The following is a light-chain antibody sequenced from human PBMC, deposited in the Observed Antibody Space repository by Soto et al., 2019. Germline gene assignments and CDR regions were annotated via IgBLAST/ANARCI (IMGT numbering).Light chain of an antibody. CDR3: QQRRSWQVT. Sequence: ETVVTQSPATLSLSPGEGATLSCRASHIINTYLAWYQQKPGQAPRLLIYDASKRATGIPARFSGSGSGTNFTLTISSLEPEDFAVYYCQQRRSWQVTFGQGTRLETK. V-gene: IGKV3D-11*02. J-gene: IGKJ5*01. CDR2: DAS. CDR1: HIINTY.